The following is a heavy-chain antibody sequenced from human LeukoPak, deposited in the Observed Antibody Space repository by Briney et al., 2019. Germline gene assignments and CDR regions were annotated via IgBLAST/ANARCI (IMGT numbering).Heavy chain of an antibody. CDR3: ARGVGYSYGTTLDY. J-gene: IGHJ4*02. Sequence: GPVKVSCKASGYTFTSYDINWVRQATGQGPEWMGWMNPNSGNTGYAQKFQGRVTITRNTSISTAYMELSSLRSEDTAVYYCARGVGYSYGTTLDYWGQGTLVTVSS. V-gene: IGHV1-8*01. D-gene: IGHD5-18*01. CDR2: MNPNSGNT. CDR1: GYTFTSYD.